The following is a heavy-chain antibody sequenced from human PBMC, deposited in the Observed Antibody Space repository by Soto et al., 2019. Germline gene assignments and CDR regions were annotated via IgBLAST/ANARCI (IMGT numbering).Heavy chain of an antibody. J-gene: IGHJ6*02. V-gene: IGHV4-59*01. CDR3: ARDLRFQGHDYADYLGYGMDV. CDR2: IYYRGST. Sequence: KPSETLSLTCTVSGGSISPYYWSWIRQFPGKGLEWLGYIYYRGSTDYNPSLKSRVTISVDTSKNQFSLNLSSVTAADTAVYYCARDLRFQGHDYADYLGYGMDVWGQGTTVTVSS. CDR1: GGSISPYY. D-gene: IGHD4-17*01.